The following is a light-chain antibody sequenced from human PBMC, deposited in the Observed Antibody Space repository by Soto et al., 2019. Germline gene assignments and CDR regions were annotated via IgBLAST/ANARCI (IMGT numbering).Light chain of an antibody. CDR3: QSYDSSLSVV. CDR2: DNS. CDR1: SSNIGAGYD. V-gene: IGLV1-40*01. Sequence: QSVLTQPPSVSGAPGQRVTISCTGSSSNIGAGYDVHWYQQLPGTAPKLLIYDNSNRPSGVPDRFSSSKSGTSASLAITGLQAEDEADYYCQSYDSSLSVVFGGGTKVTVL. J-gene: IGLJ2*01.